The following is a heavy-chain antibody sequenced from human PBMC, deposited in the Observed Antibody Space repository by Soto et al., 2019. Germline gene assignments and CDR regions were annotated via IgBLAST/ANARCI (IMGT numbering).Heavy chain of an antibody. J-gene: IGHJ3*02. V-gene: IGHV1-69*08. CDR1: GGSFRSNT. CDR2: IIPILGVA. D-gene: IGHD5-12*01. Sequence: QVQLVQSGAEVKKPGSSVKVSCKASGGSFRSNTISWVRQAPGQGLEWMGRIIPILGVANYAQRFQGRVNISADKSTSTAYMELSSVRSEDTAVYYCARDLRGSGYDSEAFDIWGQGTMVTVSS. CDR3: ARDLRGSGYDSEAFDI.